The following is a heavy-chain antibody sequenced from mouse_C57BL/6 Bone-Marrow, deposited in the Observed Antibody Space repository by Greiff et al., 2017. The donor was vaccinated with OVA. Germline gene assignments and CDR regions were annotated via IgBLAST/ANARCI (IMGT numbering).Heavy chain of an antibody. J-gene: IGHJ2*01. V-gene: IGHV5-16*01. CDR1: GFTFSDYY. CDR3: AREGATTVAFDY. CDR2: INYDGSST. D-gene: IGHD1-1*01. Sequence: EVKLVESEGGLVQPGSSMKLSCTASGFTFSDYYMAWVRQVPEKGLEWVANINYDGSSTYYLDSLKSRFIISRDNAKNILYLQMSSLKSEDTATYYCAREGATTVAFDYWGQGTTLTVSS.